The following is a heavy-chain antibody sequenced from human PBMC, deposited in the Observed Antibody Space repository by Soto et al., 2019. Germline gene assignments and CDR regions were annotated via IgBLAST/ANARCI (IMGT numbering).Heavy chain of an antibody. CDR3: ARRAVVAVTGSLDNWLDP. D-gene: IGHD2-21*01. V-gene: IGHV4-59*01. CDR2: VYNSGST. CDR1: GGSITSYN. J-gene: IGHJ5*02. Sequence: SETLSLTCTVSGGSITSYNWNWLRQPPRKALEWIGYVYNSGSTNYNPSLKSRVTISVDTSKNQFSLKVNSVTAADTAVYYCARRAVVAVTGSLDNWLDPWGQGILVTVSS.